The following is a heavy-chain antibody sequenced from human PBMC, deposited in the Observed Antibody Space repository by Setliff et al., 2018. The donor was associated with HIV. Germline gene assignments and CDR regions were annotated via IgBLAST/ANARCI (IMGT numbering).Heavy chain of an antibody. CDR1: GFTFRNYG. Sequence: PGGSLRLSCAASGFTFRNYGMHWVRQAPGKGLELVAFIRLDGSDKFYADSVKGRFTISRDNSKNTLFLQMSTLRAEDTAVYYCHYFMDGWGKGTMVTVSS. CDR2: IRLDGSDK. J-gene: IGHJ6*03. CDR3: HYFMDG. V-gene: IGHV3-30*02.